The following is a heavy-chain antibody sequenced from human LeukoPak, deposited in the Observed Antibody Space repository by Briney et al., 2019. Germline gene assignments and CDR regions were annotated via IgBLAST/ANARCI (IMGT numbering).Heavy chain of an antibody. J-gene: IGHJ4*02. CDR2: INGGNDAT. V-gene: IGHV3-23*01. D-gene: IGHD4-23*01. CDR1: GFTVFNYA. CDR3: AKDILRWSFDY. Sequence: GGSLRLSCAASGFTVFNYAMAWVRQAPGKGLEWVSAINGGNDATNYANSVKGRFTISRDNSKNTLYLQMNNLRAEDTAVYYCAKDILRWSFDYWGQGTLVTVSS.